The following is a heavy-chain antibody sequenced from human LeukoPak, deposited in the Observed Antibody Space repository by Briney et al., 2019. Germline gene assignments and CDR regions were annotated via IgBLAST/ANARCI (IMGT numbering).Heavy chain of an antibody. CDR3: ARDLAGFEEPRYYYYMDV. CDR2: IYSDDRA. J-gene: IGHJ6*03. CDR1: GSTVNRNV. Sequence: PGGSLRLSCVASGSTVNRNVMSWVRQAPGKGLEWVSLIYSDDRAFYADSVKGRFTISRNKSKNTLFLQMSSLKPEDTAIYYCARDLAGFEEPRYYYYMDVWGKGTTVTVSS. V-gene: IGHV3-66*02. D-gene: IGHD1-14*01.